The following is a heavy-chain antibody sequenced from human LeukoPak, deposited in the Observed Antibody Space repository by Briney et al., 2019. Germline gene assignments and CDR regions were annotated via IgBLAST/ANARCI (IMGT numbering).Heavy chain of an antibody. J-gene: IGHJ5*02. CDR3: ARGAFLVVVGPEPFDP. Sequence: AASVKVSCKASGYTFTSYDINWVRQATGQGLEWMGWMNPNSGNTGYAQKFQGRVTMTRNTSISTAYMELSSLRSEDTAVYYCARGAFLVVVGPEPFDPWGQGTLVTVSS. CDR2: MNPNSGNT. CDR1: GYTFTSYD. V-gene: IGHV1-8*02. D-gene: IGHD3-22*01.